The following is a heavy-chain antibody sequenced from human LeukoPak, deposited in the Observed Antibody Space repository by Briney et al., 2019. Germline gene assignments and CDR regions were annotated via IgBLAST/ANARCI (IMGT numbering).Heavy chain of an antibody. D-gene: IGHD1-1*01. CDR3: ARGPWNGPTSFDY. Sequence: SETLSLTCTVSGGSINGYYWSWIRQPPGRGLEWIGCFYYSAGTNYNPSLKSWVTISVDTSKNHFSLKLTSVTAADTAVYYCARGPWNGPTSFDYWGQGTLVTVSS. CDR2: FYYSAGT. J-gene: IGHJ4*02. CDR1: GGSINGYY. V-gene: IGHV4-59*01.